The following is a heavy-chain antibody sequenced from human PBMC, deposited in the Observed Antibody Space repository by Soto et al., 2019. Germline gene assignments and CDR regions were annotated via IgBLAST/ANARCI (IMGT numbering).Heavy chain of an antibody. CDR1: GGSISSGGDS. CDR2: IYYSGST. V-gene: IGHV4-61*08. J-gene: IGHJ4*02. Sequence: SETLSLTCAVSGGSISSGGDSWSWIRQPPGKGLEWIGYIYYSGSTNYNPSLKSRVTISVDTSKNQFSLKLSSVTAADTAVYYCARSGGSYYPCDYWGQGTLVTVSS. CDR3: ARSGGSYYPCDY. D-gene: IGHD1-26*01.